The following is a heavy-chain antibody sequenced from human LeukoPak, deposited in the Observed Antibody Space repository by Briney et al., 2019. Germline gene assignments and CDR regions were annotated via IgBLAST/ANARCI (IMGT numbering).Heavy chain of an antibody. J-gene: IGHJ4*02. V-gene: IGHV3-53*01. CDR2: IASCVST. D-gene: IGHD2-15*01. CDR3: ATGGRSGVAFEF. Sequence: TGGSLRLFCTASGFIACSNYMIGLRQAPGKGLDGVSFIASCVSTYYADSVMGRSTISRDQSNNTLYRQMNGLRAEDTAVYYCATGGRSGVAFEFWGQGTLVTVSS. CDR1: GFIACSNY.